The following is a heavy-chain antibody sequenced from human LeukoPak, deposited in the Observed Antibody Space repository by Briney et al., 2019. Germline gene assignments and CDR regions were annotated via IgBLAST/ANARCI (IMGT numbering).Heavy chain of an antibody. J-gene: IGHJ3*02. V-gene: IGHV5-51*01. CDR2: IYPGDSDT. D-gene: IGHD2-15*01. CDR3: ATQVYCSGGSCYSAGAFDI. CDR1: GYSFTSYW. Sequence: GESLKISCKGSGYSFTSYWSGWVRQMPGKGLEWMGIIYPGDSDTRYSPSFQGQVTISADKSISTAYLQWSSLKASDTAMYYCATQVYCSGGSCYSAGAFDIWGQGTMVTVSS.